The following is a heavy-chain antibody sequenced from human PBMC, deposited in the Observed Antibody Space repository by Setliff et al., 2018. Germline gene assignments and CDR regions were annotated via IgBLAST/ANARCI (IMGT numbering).Heavy chain of an antibody. J-gene: IGHJ4*02. D-gene: IGHD3-3*01. V-gene: IGHV3-30*03. CDR3: ARDLKFFGVGPLHIDY. CDR1: GFTFSSYW. CDR2: ISYDGSNK. Sequence: GGSLRLSCVASGFTFSSYWMSWVRQAPGKGLEWVAVISYDGSNKYYADSVKGRFTISRDNSKNTLYLQMNSLRAEDTAVYYCARDLKFFGVGPLHIDYWGQGTLVTVSS.